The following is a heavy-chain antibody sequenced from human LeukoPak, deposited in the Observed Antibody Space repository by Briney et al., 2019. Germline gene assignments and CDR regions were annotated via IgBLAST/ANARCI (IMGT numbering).Heavy chain of an antibody. CDR1: GYTFTGYY. V-gene: IGHV1-2*02. D-gene: IGHD6-13*01. Sequence: ASVKVSCKAYGYTFTGYYLHWVRQAPGQGLEWTGWINPSSGGTEYAQTFEGRVTMTGDTSSSTAYMELTRLRSDDTAVYYCARDRGSSWYVDYWGQGTLVTVSS. CDR3: ARDRGSSWYVDY. J-gene: IGHJ4*02. CDR2: INPSSGGT.